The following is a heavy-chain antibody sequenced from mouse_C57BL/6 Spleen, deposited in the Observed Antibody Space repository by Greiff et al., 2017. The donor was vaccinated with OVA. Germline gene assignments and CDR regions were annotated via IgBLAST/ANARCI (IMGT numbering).Heavy chain of an antibody. J-gene: IGHJ4*01. D-gene: IGHD2-2*01. CDR1: GYAFSSSW. V-gene: IGHV1-82*01. Sequence: VQLQESGPELVKPGASVKISCKASGYAFSSSWLNWVKQRPGKGLEWIGRIYPGDGDTNYNGKFKGKATLTADKSSSTAYMQLSSLTSEDSAVYFCAGVTTGYYAMDYWGQGTSVTVAS. CDR3: AGVTTGYYAMDY. CDR2: IYPGDGDT.